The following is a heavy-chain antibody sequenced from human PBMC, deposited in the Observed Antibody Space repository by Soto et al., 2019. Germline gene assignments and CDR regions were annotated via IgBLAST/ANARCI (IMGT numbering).Heavy chain of an antibody. CDR1: GFTFNNYW. J-gene: IGHJ4*02. CDR2: INQDGSQR. Sequence: EEQLVESGGGLVQPGESLTLSCRTPGFTFNNYWMSWLRQAPGKGLEWVANINQDGSQRYYVDSVKGRFTFSRDNAKTSLYLQMNSLRVEDTALYYCARFSRSQDTEYWGQGTLVSVSS. CDR3: ARFSRSQDTEY. V-gene: IGHV3-7*05.